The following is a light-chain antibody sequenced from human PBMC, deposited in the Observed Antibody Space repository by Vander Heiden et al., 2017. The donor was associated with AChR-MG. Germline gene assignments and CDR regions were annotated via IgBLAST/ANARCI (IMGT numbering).Light chain of an antibody. Sequence: DFQMTQSPSTLSASVGDRVTITCRASHSISSWLAWYQQKPGKAPKLLIYKASNLESGVPSRFSGSGSGTEFTLTISSLQPDDFATYYCQQYNTYSVWTFGQGTKVESK. J-gene: IGKJ1*01. V-gene: IGKV1-5*03. CDR2: KAS. CDR3: QQYNTYSVWT. CDR1: HSISSW.